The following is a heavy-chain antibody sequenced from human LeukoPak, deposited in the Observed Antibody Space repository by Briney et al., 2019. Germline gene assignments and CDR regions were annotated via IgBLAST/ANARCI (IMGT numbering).Heavy chain of an antibody. Sequence: PGGSLRLSGAASGFTFDDYAMHWVRQAPGKGLEWVSLISWDGGSTYYADSVKGRFTISRDNSKNSLYLQMNSLRAEDTALYYCARADCSGGSCYNYWGQGTLVTVSS. CDR2: ISWDGGST. CDR1: GFTFDDYA. V-gene: IGHV3-43D*03. D-gene: IGHD2-15*01. CDR3: ARADCSGGSCYNY. J-gene: IGHJ4*02.